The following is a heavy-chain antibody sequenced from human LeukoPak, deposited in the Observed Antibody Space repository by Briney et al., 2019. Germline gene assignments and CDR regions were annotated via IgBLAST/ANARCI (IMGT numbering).Heavy chain of an antibody. J-gene: IGHJ5*02. Sequence: SETLSLTCAVYGGSFSGYYWSWIRQPPGNGLEWIGEINHSGSTNYNPSLKSRVTISVDTSKNQFSPKLSSVTAADTAVYYCARGKGTAMANLDNSFDPWGQGTLVTVSS. V-gene: IGHV4-34*01. D-gene: IGHD5-18*01. CDR1: GGSFSGYY. CDR2: INHSGST. CDR3: ARGKGTAMANLDNSFDP.